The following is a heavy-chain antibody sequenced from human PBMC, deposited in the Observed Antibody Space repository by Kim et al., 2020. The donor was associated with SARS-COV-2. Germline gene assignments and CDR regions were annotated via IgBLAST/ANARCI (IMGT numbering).Heavy chain of an antibody. CDR3: AKDAYGSGSYFKHNWFDP. V-gene: IGHV3-9*01. J-gene: IGHJ5*02. Sequence: KGRFTISRDNAKNSLYLQMNSLRAEDTALYYCAKDAYGSGSYFKHNWFDPWGQGTLVTVSS. D-gene: IGHD3-10*01.